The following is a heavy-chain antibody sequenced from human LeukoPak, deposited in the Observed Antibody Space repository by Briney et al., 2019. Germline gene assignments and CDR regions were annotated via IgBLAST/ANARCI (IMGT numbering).Heavy chain of an antibody. CDR1: GFTFSSYW. D-gene: IGHD4-17*01. J-gene: IGHJ4*02. V-gene: IGHV3-7*01. Sequence: GGSLRLSCAASGFTFSSYWMSWVRQAPGKGLEWVPHIKQDGSEKYYVDSVKGRFTISRDNAKNSLYLQMNSLRAEDTAVYYCARSSPGNYGDYQFDYWGQGTLVTVSS. CDR2: IKQDGSEK. CDR3: ARSSPGNYGDYQFDY.